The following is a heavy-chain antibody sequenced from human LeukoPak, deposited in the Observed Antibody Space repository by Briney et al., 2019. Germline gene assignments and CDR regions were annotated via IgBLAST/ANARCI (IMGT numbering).Heavy chain of an antibody. CDR2: INPNSGGT. V-gene: IGHV1-2*02. CDR3: ARAPSSTGYYYMDV. D-gene: IGHD2-2*01. CDR1: GYTFTSYY. Sequence: ASVKVSCKASGYTFTSYYMHWVRQAPGQGLEWMGWINPNSGGTNYAQKFQGRVTMTRDTSISTAYMELSRLRSDDTAVYYCARAPSSTGYYYMDVWGKGTTVTVSS. J-gene: IGHJ6*03.